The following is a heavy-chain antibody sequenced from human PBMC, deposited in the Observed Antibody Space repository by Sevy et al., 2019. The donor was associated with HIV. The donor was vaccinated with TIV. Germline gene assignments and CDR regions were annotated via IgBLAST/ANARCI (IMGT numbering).Heavy chain of an antibody. CDR1: GFTFSSYG. CDR3: ARSQDYYDSSGYYSNDAFDI. CDR2: IWYDGSNK. V-gene: IGHV3-33*01. J-gene: IGHJ3*02. Sequence: GGSLRLSCAASGFTFSSYGMHWVRQAPGKGLEWVAVIWYDGSNKYYADSVKGRFTFSRDNSKNTLYLQMNSLRAEDTAVYYGARSQDYYDSSGYYSNDAFDIWGQGTMVTVSS. D-gene: IGHD3-22*01.